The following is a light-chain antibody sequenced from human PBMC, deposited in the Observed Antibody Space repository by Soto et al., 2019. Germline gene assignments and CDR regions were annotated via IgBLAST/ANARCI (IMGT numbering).Light chain of an antibody. CDR2: DSS. Sequence: EIVVTQSPATLSLSPGERATLSCRASQSVVTNVAWYQQKPGQPPRLLIHDSSTRATGVPDRFSGRGYGTEFAITISSLQSEDFAVYYCQQYNEWPLAFGGGTKVEIK. CDR3: QQYNEWPLA. V-gene: IGKV3-15*01. CDR1: QSVVTN. J-gene: IGKJ4*01.